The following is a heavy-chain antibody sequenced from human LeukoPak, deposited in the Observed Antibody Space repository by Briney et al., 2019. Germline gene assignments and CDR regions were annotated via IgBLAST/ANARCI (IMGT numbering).Heavy chain of an antibody. J-gene: IGHJ4*02. V-gene: IGHV1-69*01. D-gene: IGHD5-12*01. CDR1: GSAFSGYT. CDR2: IITNLAST. Sequence: SVKVSCKASGSAFSGYTITWVRPAPGQGLEWVGGIITNLASTNYAQKFRGRVTLSADDSTSTAYMQLRSLTSEDTAFYYCALAFSGYDRWFPEPPDQWGQGTLVTVSS. CDR3: ALAFSGYDRWFPEPPDQ.